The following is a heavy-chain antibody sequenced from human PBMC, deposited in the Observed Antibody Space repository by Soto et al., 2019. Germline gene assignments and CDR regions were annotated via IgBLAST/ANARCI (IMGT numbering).Heavy chain of an antibody. CDR2: IIPIFGTA. Sequence: SVKGSCTASRGTFSRYSISWVVQAPVEVVEWMGGIIPIFGTANYAQKFQGRVTITADKSISTAYMELSSLRSEDTAVYYCARADSSSSGQYYYYYYGMDVWGQGTTVTVSS. CDR1: RGTFSRYS. CDR3: ARADSSSSGQYYYYYYGMDV. J-gene: IGHJ6*02. V-gene: IGHV1-69*06. D-gene: IGHD6-6*01.